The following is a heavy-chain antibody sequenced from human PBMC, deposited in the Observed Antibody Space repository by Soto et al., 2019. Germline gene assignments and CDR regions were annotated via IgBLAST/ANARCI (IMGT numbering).Heavy chain of an antibody. V-gene: IGHV3-33*01. CDR1: GYSFSSYG. J-gene: IGHJ4*02. Sequence: GGSLRLSCAASGYSFSSYGMHWVRQAPGKGLEWVAVIWYDGSNIYYADSVRGRFTISRDISRNTLYLQMNSLRAEDTAVYYCARGYGSSSPYLDYWGQGTLVTVSS. CDR2: IWYDGSNI. CDR3: ARGYGSSSPYLDY. D-gene: IGHD6-6*01.